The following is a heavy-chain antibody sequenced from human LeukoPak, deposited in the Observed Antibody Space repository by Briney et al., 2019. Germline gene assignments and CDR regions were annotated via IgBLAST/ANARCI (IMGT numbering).Heavy chain of an antibody. V-gene: IGHV3-66*01. CDR3: ARTAADALFDY. D-gene: IGHD6-13*01. Sequence: GGSLRLSCAASGFTVSNNYMSWVRQAPGKGLEWVSVIYSGGSTYYADSVKGRFTISRDNSKNTLYPQMNSLRAEDTAVYYCARTAADALFDYWGQGTLVTVSS. CDR2: IYSGGST. CDR1: GFTVSNNY. J-gene: IGHJ4*02.